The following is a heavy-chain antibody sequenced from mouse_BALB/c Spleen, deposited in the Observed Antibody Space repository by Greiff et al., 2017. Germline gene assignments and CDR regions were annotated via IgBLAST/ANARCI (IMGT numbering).Heavy chain of an antibody. CDR3: ARGNWDYYAMDY. Sequence: EVQGVESGGGLVKPGGSLKLSCAASGFTFSSYAMSWVRQSPEKRLEWVAEISSGGSYTYYPDTVTGRFTISRDNAKNTLYLEMSSLRSEDTAMYYCARGNWDYYAMDYWGQGTSVTVSS. CDR1: GFTFSSYA. V-gene: IGHV5-9-4*01. J-gene: IGHJ4*01. CDR2: ISSGGSYT. D-gene: IGHD4-1*01.